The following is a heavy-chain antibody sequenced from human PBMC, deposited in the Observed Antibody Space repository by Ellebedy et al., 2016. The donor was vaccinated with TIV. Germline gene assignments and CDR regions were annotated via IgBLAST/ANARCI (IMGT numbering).Heavy chain of an antibody. V-gene: IGHV3-15*01. CDR2: IKSKTDGGAA. D-gene: IGHD3-16*01. J-gene: IGHJ4*02. Sequence: GGSLRLSCAASGFTFSNAWMNWVRQAPGKGLEWVGRIKSKTDGGAADYATPVKGRFTISRDDSKNTLYLQMNSLKTEDTAVYFCTTVYRCNYDSVWGQGTLVTVSS. CDR3: TTVYRCNYDSV. CDR1: GFTFSNAW.